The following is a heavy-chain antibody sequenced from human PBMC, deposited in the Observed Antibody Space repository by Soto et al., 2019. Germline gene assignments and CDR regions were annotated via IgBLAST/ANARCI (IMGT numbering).Heavy chain of an antibody. Sequence: QVQLQQWGAGLLKPSETMSLTCAVHGGSFSGYTWTWIRQSPGKGLEWIGQFNAGGSANYNPSLMSLVAISVGTSINEFFLARISVTAADTSVYSCARGLLSDTSYSGGGYFFDFRCQGTLVTVSS. D-gene: IGHD2-15*01. J-gene: IGHJ4*02. CDR1: GGSFSGYT. CDR3: ARGLLSDTSYSGGGYFFDF. V-gene: IGHV4-34*02. CDR2: FNAGGSA.